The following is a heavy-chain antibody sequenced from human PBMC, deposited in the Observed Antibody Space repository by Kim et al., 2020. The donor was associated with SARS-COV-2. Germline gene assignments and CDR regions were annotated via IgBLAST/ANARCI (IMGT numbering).Heavy chain of an antibody. CDR2: IYPADSDT. Sequence: GESLKISCKGSGYSFTSYWIGWVRQMPGKGLECLGIIYPADSDTRYSPSFQGQVTISADKSISTAYLQWSSLKASDTAMYYCARLMKGLVVYLTSGVDVWGQGTTVTVSS. V-gene: IGHV5-51*01. D-gene: IGHD2-8*02. J-gene: IGHJ6*02. CDR1: GYSFTSYW. CDR3: ARLMKGLVVYLTSGVDV.